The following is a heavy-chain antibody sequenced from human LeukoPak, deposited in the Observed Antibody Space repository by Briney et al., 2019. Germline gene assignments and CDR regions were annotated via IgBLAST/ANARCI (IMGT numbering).Heavy chain of an antibody. J-gene: IGHJ4*02. V-gene: IGHV3-72*01. CDR3: ARGDDFWSGYLFDY. Sequence: GGSLRLSCAASGFTFSDRYMDWVCQAPGKGLEWVGRTRNKANSYTTEYAASVKGRFTISRDDSKNSLYLQMNSLKTEDTAVYYCARGDDFWSGYLFDYWGQGTLVTVSS. CDR2: TRNKANSYTT. CDR1: GFTFSDRY. D-gene: IGHD3-3*01.